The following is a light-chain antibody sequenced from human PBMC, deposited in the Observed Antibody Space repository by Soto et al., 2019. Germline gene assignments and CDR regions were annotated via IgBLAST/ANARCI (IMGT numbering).Light chain of an antibody. CDR2: NTS. J-gene: IGKJ3*01. Sequence: EIVLTQSPGTLSLSPGEGATVSCRVSQSINSKSLVWYQRKFGQAPRLLIYNTSSRATGIPDRFSGSGSGTDFTLSIRRLEPDDFAVYYCQHYGGSFIFGPGTKVDIK. CDR3: QHYGGSFI. CDR1: QSINSKS. V-gene: IGKV3-20*01.